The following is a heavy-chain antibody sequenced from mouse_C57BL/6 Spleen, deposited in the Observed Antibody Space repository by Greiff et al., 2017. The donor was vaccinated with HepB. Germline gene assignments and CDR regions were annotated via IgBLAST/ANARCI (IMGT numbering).Heavy chain of an antibody. CDR2: IYPRSGNT. V-gene: IGHV1-81*01. CDR3: ARGGDYDVAY. J-gene: IGHJ3*01. Sequence: QVQLQQSGAELVRPGASVKLSCKASGYTFTSYGISWVKQRTGQGLEWIGEIYPRSGNTYYNEKFKGKATLTADKSSSTAYMELRSLTSEVSAVYCCARGGDYDVAYWGQGTLVTVSA. CDR1: GYTFTSYG. D-gene: IGHD2-4*01.